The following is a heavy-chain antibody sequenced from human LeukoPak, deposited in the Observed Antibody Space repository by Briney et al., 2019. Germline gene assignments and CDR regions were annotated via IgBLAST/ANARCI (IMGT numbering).Heavy chain of an antibody. J-gene: IGHJ4*02. CDR3: ARVVPGAMSADY. CDR2: ISGASGYI. D-gene: IGHD2-2*01. V-gene: IGHV3-21*01. CDR1: GFNFSTHS. Sequence: GGSLRLSCAASGFNFSTHSMNWVRQAPGKGLEWVSSISGASGYIYYADFVKGRFTISRDNAKNSLFLQMNSLRAEDTAVYYCARVVPGAMSADYWGQGTLVTVSS.